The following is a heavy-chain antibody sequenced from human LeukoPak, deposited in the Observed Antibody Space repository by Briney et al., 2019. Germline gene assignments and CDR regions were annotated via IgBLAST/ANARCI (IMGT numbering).Heavy chain of an antibody. V-gene: IGHV3-21*01. CDR2: ISSSSSYI. CDR3: ERDGSSGHSFDY. CDR1: GFTFSSYS. J-gene: IGHJ4*02. Sequence: PGGSLRLSCAASGFTFSSYSMNWVRQAPGKGLEWVSSISSSSSYIYYADSVKGRFPISRDNPKNSLYLQMNSRRAQDPPVYYCERDGSSGHSFDYWGQGTLVTVSS. D-gene: IGHD6-19*01.